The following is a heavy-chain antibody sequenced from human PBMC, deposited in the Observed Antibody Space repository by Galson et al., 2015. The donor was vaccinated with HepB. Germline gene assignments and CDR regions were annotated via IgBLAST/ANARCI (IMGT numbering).Heavy chain of an antibody. V-gene: IGHV3-66*01. D-gene: IGHD5-12*01. Sequence: SLRLSCAASGFTVSSNYMTWVRQAPGKGLEWVSTLYRGGSTYYADSVKGRFTISRDNSKNTLFLQMNSLRAEDTAVYYCAREAGSGYYYFDYWGQGTLVTVSS. CDR1: GFTVSSNY. CDR2: LYRGGST. CDR3: AREAGSGYYYFDY. J-gene: IGHJ4*02.